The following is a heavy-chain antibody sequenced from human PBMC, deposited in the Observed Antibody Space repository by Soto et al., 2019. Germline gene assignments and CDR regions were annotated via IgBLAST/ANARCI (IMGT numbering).Heavy chain of an antibody. V-gene: IGHV1-18*01. CDR1: GYTFTSYG. CDR3: ARVQDDYWSRYWGDFDY. CDR2: ISAYIGTT. D-gene: IGHD3-3*01. Sequence: ASVKVSCKASGYTFTSYGISWVRQAPGQGLEGMGWISAYIGTTNYAQKLQGRVIMTTDTSTSTAYMELRSLRSADTAVYYCARVQDDYWSRYWGDFDYWGQGTLLTVSS. J-gene: IGHJ4*02.